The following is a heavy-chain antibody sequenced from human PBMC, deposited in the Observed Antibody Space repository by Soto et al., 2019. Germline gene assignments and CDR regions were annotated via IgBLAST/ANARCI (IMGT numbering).Heavy chain of an antibody. CDR3: ARAIVVVVPAAIFNWFDP. D-gene: IGHD2-2*01. CDR1: GFTFSSYW. CDR2: IKQDGSEK. J-gene: IGHJ5*02. Sequence: GSLRLSCAASGFTFSSYWMSWVRQAPGKGLEWVANIKQDGSEKYYVDSVKGRFTISRDNAKNSLYLQMNSLRAEDTAVYYCARAIVVVVPAAIFNWFDPWGQGTLVTVSS. V-gene: IGHV3-7*01.